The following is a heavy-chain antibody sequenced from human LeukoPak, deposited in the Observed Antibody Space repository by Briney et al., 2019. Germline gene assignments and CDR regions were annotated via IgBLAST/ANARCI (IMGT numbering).Heavy chain of an antibody. V-gene: IGHV3-23*01. J-gene: IGHJ4*02. Sequence: GGSLRLSCVASGFSFSTYALSWVRQAPGKGLEWLSVLSGGAGSTESADSVMGRFIISRDNAMNSLYLQMNSLRAEDTAIYYCARSVPYGTTWYGRSDLWGQGTLVTVSS. D-gene: IGHD6-13*01. CDR3: ARSVPYGTTWYGRSDL. CDR1: GFSFSTYA. CDR2: LSGGAGST.